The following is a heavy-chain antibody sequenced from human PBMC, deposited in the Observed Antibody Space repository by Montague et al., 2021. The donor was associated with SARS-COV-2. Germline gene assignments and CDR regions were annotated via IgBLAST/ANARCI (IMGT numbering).Heavy chain of an antibody. CDR2: VYHTGNT. J-gene: IGHJ4*02. CDR1: GGSINSGCYY. Sequence: TLSLTCTVSGGSINSGCYYWTWLRPHPVMGLEWIGYVYHTGNTHYSPSLESRLTISGDTSKNPFSLKLTSVTAAATAVYYCARASQGGGNCSNTACLQFDHWGQGTLVTVSS. CDR3: ARASQGGGNCSNTACLQFDH. V-gene: IGHV4-31*03. D-gene: IGHD2-2*01.